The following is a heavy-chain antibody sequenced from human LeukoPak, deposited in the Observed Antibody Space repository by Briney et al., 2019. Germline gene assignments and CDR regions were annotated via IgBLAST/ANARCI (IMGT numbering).Heavy chain of an antibody. CDR3: ARDRGIVGVTEDYYMDV. D-gene: IGHD1-26*01. J-gene: IGHJ6*03. Sequence: KSGGSLRLSCAASGFTFSSYSMNWVRQAPGKGLEWVSSISSSSSYIYYADSVKGRFTISRDNAKNSLYLQMDSLRAEDTAVYYCARDRGIVGVTEDYYMDVWGKGTTVSISS. CDR1: GFTFSSYS. CDR2: ISSSSSYI. V-gene: IGHV3-21*04.